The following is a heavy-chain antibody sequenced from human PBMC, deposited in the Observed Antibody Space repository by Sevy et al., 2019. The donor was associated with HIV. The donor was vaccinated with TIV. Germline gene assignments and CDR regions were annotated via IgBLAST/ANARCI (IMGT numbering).Heavy chain of an antibody. CDR2: IKTKTYGGTT. J-gene: IGHJ4*02. CDR3: TRDLYGSGWFYFDY. CDR1: GFTFSDYA. V-gene: IGHV3-49*04. Sequence: GGSLRLSCTASGFTFSDYAMSWVRQAPGKGLEWVGFIKTKTYGGTTEYAGSVKGRFIISREESKNIAYLQINSLKTEGTAVYYCTRDLYGSGWFYFDYWGQGTLVTVSS. D-gene: IGHD6-19*01.